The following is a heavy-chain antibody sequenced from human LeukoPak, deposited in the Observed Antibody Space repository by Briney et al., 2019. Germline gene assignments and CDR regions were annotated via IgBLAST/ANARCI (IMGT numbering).Heavy chain of an antibody. CDR2: IYYSGST. D-gene: IGHD2-2*01. CDR3: ARTIIVVVPAALGH. J-gene: IGHJ4*02. CDR1: GGSISSYY. V-gene: IGHV4-59*01. Sequence: SETLSLTCTVSGGSISSYYWSWIRQPPGKGLEWIGYIYYSGSTNYNPSLKSRVTISVDTSKNQFSLKLSSVTAADTAVYYCARTIIVVVPAALGHWGQGTLVTVSS.